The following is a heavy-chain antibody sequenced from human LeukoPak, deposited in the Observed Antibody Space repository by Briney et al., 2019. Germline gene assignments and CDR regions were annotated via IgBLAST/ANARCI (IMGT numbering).Heavy chain of an antibody. CDR2: ISYEGSNK. CDR1: GFTFSSYG. Sequence: PGRSLRLSCAASGFTFSSYGLHWVRQAPGKGLEWVAGISYEGSNKYYGDSVKGRFTVSRDNSKNTVYLQMNSLRAEDTAVYYCARDLATLGMDVWGKGTTVTVSS. V-gene: IGHV3-30*01. CDR3: ARDLATLGMDV. J-gene: IGHJ6*04. D-gene: IGHD5-12*01.